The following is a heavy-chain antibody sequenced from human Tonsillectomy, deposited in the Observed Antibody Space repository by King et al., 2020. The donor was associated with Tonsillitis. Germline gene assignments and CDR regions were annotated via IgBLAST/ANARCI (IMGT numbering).Heavy chain of an antibody. D-gene: IGHD3-16*01. CDR2: IKQDGSDK. J-gene: IGHJ6*02. Sequence: VQLVESGGGLVQPGGSLRLSCAASGFTFSSYWMSWVRQAPGKGLEWVANIKQDGSDKYYVDSLKGRFTISRDNAKNSLYLHMNSLRAEDTAVYYCARDRGLMIHYYYGMDVWGQGTTVTVSS. CDR3: ARDRGLMIHYYYGMDV. V-gene: IGHV3-7*01. CDR1: GFTFSSYW.